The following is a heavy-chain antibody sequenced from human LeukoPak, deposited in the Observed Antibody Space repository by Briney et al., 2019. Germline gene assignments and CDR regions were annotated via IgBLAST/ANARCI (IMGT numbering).Heavy chain of an antibody. D-gene: IGHD4-17*01. Sequence: GGSLRLSCAASGFTFSNYAMHWVRQAPGKGLEWVAVISYDGRNKYYADSVKGRFTISRDNSKNTLYLQMNSLRAEDTAVYYCAKEKNLRYYFDYWGQGTLVTVSS. CDR3: AKEKNLRYYFDY. V-gene: IGHV3-30*04. J-gene: IGHJ4*02. CDR1: GFTFSNYA. CDR2: ISYDGRNK.